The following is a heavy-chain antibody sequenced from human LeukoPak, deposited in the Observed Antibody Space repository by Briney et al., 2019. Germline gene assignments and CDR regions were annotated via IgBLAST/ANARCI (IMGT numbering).Heavy chain of an antibody. Sequence: PSETLSLTCTVSGGSISSYYWSWIRQPPGKGLEWIGYIYYSGSTNYNPCLKSRVTISVDTSKNQFSLKLSSVTAADTAVYYCARGSLKITGTFDYWGQGTLVTVSS. CDR1: GGSISSYY. V-gene: IGHV4-59*01. CDR2: IYYSGST. D-gene: IGHD4-17*01. J-gene: IGHJ4*02. CDR3: ARGSLKITGTFDY.